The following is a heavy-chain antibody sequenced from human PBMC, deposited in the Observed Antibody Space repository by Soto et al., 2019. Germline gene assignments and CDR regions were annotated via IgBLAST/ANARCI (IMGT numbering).Heavy chain of an antibody. V-gene: IGHV1-18*01. CDR2: ISAYNGNT. J-gene: IGHJ4*02. CDR1: GYTFTSYG. D-gene: IGHD6-19*01. Sequence: QVQLVQSGAEVKNPGASVKVSCKASGYTFTSYGISWVRQAPGQGLEWMGWISAYNGNTKYAQKLQGRVTMPTGTSTSTAYMEVRSLRSDDTAVYYCARDLAVGLVDYWGQGTLVTVSS. CDR3: ARDLAVGLVDY.